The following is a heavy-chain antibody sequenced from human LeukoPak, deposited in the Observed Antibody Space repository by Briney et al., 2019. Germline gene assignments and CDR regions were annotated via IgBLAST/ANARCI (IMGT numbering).Heavy chain of an antibody. CDR3: ARVYQLLDGGYYYYYMDV. V-gene: IGHV4-30-4*01. CDR2: IYYSGNT. D-gene: IGHD2-2*01. Sequence: PSETLSLTCTVSGGSISSADYDWRWIRQPPGKGLEWIWDIYYSGNTYYNPSLKSRVTISVDRSKNQFSLKLSSVTAADTAVYYCARVYQLLDGGYYYYYMDVWGKGTTVTVSS. J-gene: IGHJ6*03. CDR1: GGSISSADYD.